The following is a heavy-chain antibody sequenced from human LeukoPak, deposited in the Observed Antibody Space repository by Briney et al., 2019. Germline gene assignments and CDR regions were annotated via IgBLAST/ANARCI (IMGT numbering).Heavy chain of an antibody. V-gene: IGHV4-34*01. CDR1: GGSFSGYY. J-gene: IGHJ4*02. CDR3: ARRIGGYDFWSGYQYYFDY. Sequence: PSETLSLTCAVYGGSFSGYYWSWIRQPPGKGLEWIGEINHSGSTNYNPSLKSRVTISVDTSKNQFSLKLSSVTAADTAVYYCARRIGGYDFWSGYQYYFDYWGQGTLVTVSS. D-gene: IGHD3-3*01. CDR2: INHSGST.